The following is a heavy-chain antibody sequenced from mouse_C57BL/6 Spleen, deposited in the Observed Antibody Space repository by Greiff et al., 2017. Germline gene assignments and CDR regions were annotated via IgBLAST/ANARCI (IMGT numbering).Heavy chain of an antibody. CDR3: AREGAYYSNFYAMDY. CDR2: IHPNSGST. Sequence: VQLQQPGAELVKPGASVKLSCKASGYTFTSYWMHWVKQRPGQGLEWIGMIHPNSGSTNYNEKFKSKATLTVDKSSSTAYMQLSSLTSEDSAVYYCAREGAYYSNFYAMDYSGQGTSGTVSS. CDR1: GYTFTSYW. V-gene: IGHV1-64*01. J-gene: IGHJ4*01. D-gene: IGHD2-5*01.